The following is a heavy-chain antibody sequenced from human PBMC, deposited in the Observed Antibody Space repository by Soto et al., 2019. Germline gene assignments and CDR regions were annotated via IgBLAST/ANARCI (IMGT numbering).Heavy chain of an antibody. Sequence: VASVNVSCKASGYTFTSYGISWVRQAPGQGLEWMGWISAYNGNTNYAQKLQGRVTMTTDTSTSTAYMELRSLRSDDTAVYYCARDQVPPGYYYYGMDVWGQGTTVTVSS. CDR1: GYTFTSYG. CDR3: ARDQVPPGYYYYGMDV. J-gene: IGHJ6*02. V-gene: IGHV1-18*01. CDR2: ISAYNGNT.